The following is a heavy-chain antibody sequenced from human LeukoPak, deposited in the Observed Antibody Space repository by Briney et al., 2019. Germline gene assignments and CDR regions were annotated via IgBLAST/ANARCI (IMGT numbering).Heavy chain of an antibody. CDR1: GYTFTSYD. CDR3: ARVARAGLYYYYYMDV. D-gene: IGHD6-19*01. J-gene: IGHJ6*03. CDR2: MNPNSGNT. V-gene: IGHV1-8*03. Sequence: GASVKVSCKASGYTFTSYDINWVRQATGQGLEWMGWMNPNSGNTGYAQKFQGRVTITRNTSISTAYMELSSLRSEDTAVYYCARVARAGLYYYYYMDVWGKGTTVTVSS.